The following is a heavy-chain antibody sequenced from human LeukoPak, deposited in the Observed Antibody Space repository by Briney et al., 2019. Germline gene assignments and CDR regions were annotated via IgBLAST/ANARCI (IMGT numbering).Heavy chain of an antibody. Sequence: PGGSLRLSCAASGFTFSSYAMGWVRQAPGKGLEWVSAISGGGGSTYYADSVKGRFTISRDNSKSTLYLQMNSLRAEDTAVYYCARGGIAVALGAFDYWGQGTLVTVSS. CDR3: ARGGIAVALGAFDY. CDR2: ISGGGGST. CDR1: GFTFSSYA. J-gene: IGHJ4*02. D-gene: IGHD6-19*01. V-gene: IGHV3-23*01.